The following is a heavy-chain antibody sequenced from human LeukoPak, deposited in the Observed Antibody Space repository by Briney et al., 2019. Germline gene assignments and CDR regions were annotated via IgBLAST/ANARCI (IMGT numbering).Heavy chain of an antibody. D-gene: IGHD3-10*01. CDR3: ASPLSYYGSGSYYIYAY. J-gene: IGHJ4*02. Sequence: ASVKVSCKASGYRFISNYIQWVRQAPGLGPEWMGWMHPGNGNTRYAEKFQGRVTMTRDTSINTAYMDLSSLRSEDTAVYYCASPLSYYGSGSYYIYAYWGQGTLVTVSS. CDR1: GYRFISNY. CDR2: MHPGNGNT. V-gene: IGHV1-2*02.